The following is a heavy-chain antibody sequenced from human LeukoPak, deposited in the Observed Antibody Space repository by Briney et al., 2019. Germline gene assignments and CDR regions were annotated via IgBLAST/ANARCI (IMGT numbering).Heavy chain of an antibody. CDR1: GGSISSYY. CDR3: ARNLIPEQLVLNF. Sequence: SETLSLTCTVSGGSISSYYWNWIRQPPGKGLEWIGYIYYTGSTNYNPSLKSRVTMSVDTSKNQFSLNLKSVTPEDTAVYYCARNLIPEQLVLNFWGQGTLVTVSS. J-gene: IGHJ4*02. V-gene: IGHV4-59*01. CDR2: IYYTGST. D-gene: IGHD6-13*01.